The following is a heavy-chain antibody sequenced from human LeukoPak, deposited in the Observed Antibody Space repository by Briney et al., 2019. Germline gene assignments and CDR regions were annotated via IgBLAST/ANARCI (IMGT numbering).Heavy chain of an antibody. CDR2: IKSKTDGGTT. CDR3: TTVVLDGSGRHGFYY. CDR1: GFTFSNAW. Sequence: GGSLRLSCAASGFTFSNAWMSWVRQAPGKGLEWVGRIKSKTDGGTTAYAAPVKGRFTISRDDSNNTLYLQMNSLKTEDTAVYYCTTVVLDGSGRHGFYYWGQGTLVTVSS. J-gene: IGHJ4*02. V-gene: IGHV3-15*01. D-gene: IGHD3-10*01.